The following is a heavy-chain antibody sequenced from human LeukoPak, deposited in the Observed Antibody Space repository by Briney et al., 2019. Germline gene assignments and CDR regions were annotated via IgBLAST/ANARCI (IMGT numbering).Heavy chain of an antibody. CDR3: AKDSFYALDV. CDR1: GFTFSTYA. V-gene: IGHV3-30*04. Sequence: GGSLRLSCAASGFTFSTYAMHWVRQAPGKGLEWVAAISYDGSNKNYADSVKGRFTISRDNSKNTLYLQLNSLRAEDTAIYYCAKDSFYALDVWGQGTMVTVSS. CDR2: ISYDGSNK. J-gene: IGHJ3*01.